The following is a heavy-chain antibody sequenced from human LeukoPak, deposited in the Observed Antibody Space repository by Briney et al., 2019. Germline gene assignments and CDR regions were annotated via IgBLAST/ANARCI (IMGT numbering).Heavy chain of an antibody. CDR3: ARGSSSWMDYYMDV. Sequence: SETLSLTCTVSGGSISSYYWSWIRQPPGKGLEWIGYIYYSGSTNYNPSLKSRVTISVDTSKNQFSLKLSSMTAADTAVYFCARGSSSWMDYYMDVWGKGTTVTVSS. V-gene: IGHV4-59*12. CDR1: GGSISSYY. J-gene: IGHJ6*03. CDR2: IYYSGST. D-gene: IGHD6-13*01.